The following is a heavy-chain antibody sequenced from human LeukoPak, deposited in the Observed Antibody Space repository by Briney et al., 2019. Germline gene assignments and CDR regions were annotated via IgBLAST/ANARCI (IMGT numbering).Heavy chain of an antibody. V-gene: IGHV3-21*01. CDR3: ATAIVVVPAADDY. J-gene: IGHJ4*02. CDR2: ISSSSSYI. D-gene: IGHD2-2*01. CDR1: GFTFSIYS. Sequence: GGSLRLSCAASGFTFSIYSMNWVRQAPGKGLEWVSSISSSSSYIYYADSVKGRFTISRDNAKNSLYLQMNSLRAEDTAVYYCATAIVVVPAADDYWGQGTLVTVSS.